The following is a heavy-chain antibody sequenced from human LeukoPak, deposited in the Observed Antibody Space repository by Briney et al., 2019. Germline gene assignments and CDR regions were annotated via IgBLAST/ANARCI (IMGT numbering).Heavy chain of an antibody. D-gene: IGHD2-21*02. V-gene: IGHV3-66*01. J-gene: IGHJ4*02. CDR1: GFTVSSNY. CDR3: ARDMLAYCGGDCSPADY. Sequence: GGSLRLSCAASGFTVSSNYMSWVRQAPGKGLEWVSVIYSSGSTYYADSVKGRFTISRDNSKNTLYLQMNSLRAEDTAVYYCARDMLAYCGGDCSPADYWGQGTLVTVSS. CDR2: IYSSGST.